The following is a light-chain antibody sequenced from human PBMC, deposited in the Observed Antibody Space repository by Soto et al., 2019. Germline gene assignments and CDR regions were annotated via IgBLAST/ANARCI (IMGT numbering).Light chain of an antibody. CDR3: PHRSDWVGT. J-gene: IGKJ3*01. Sequence: EIVLTQSPATLSLSPGERATLSCRASQSVGSFLAWYQQKSGQTPRLLIYDASNRATGITARFSGSGSGTDFTLTISSLEHEDFAVYYCPHRSDWVGTFGPGTKVDIK. CDR1: QSVGSF. V-gene: IGKV3-11*01. CDR2: DAS.